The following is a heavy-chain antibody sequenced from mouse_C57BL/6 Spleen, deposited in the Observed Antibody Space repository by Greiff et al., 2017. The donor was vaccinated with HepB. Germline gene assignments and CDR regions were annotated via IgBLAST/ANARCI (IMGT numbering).Heavy chain of an antibody. CDR2: IYPGSGNT. V-gene: IGHV1-66*01. D-gene: IGHD1-2*01. CDR3: ARWNGHYYAMDY. CDR1: GYSFTSYY. J-gene: IGHJ4*01. Sequence: QVQLQQSGPELVKPGASVKISCKASGYSFTSYYIHWVKQRPGQGLEWIGWIYPGSGNTKYNEKFKGKATLTADTSSSTAYMQLSSLTSEDSAVYYCARWNGHYYAMDYWGQGTSVTVSS.